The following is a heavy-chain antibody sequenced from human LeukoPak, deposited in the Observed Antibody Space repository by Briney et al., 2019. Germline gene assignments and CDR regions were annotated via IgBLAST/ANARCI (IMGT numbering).Heavy chain of an antibody. CDR2: IYSGGST. CDR1: GFTFSGHN. D-gene: IGHD3-3*01. J-gene: IGHJ6*03. CDR3: ARNIATIFGVVIIEYYMDV. Sequence: GGSLRLSCAASGFTFSGHNMSWVRQAPGKGLEWVSVIYSGGSTYYADSVKGRFTISRDNSKNTLYLQMNSLRAEDTAVYYCARNIATIFGVVIIEYYMDVWGKGTTVTVSS. V-gene: IGHV3-53*01.